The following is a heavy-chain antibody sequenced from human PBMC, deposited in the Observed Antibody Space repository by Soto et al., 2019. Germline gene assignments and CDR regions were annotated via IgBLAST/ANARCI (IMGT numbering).Heavy chain of an antibody. CDR1: GGSFSGYY. CDR2: INHSGST. Sequence: LETLSLTCAVYGGSFSGYYWSWIRQPPGKGLEWIGEINHSGSTNYNPSLKSRVTISVDTSKNQFSLKLSSVTAADTAVYYCARGLRGSWLDYYYYGMDVWGQGTTVTVSS. CDR3: ARGLRGSWLDYYYYGMDV. J-gene: IGHJ6*02. D-gene: IGHD6-13*01. V-gene: IGHV4-34*01.